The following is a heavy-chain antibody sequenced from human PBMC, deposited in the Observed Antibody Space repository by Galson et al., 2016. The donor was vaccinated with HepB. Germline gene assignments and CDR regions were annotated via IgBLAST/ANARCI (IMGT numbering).Heavy chain of an antibody. J-gene: IGHJ4*02. V-gene: IGHV3-30*18. CDR3: AKEPDYDSTSEFFDS. CDR1: GFTFTSYG. Sequence: SLRLSCAASGFTFTSYGIHWVRQAPGKGLEWVAVVSYDGKHKYYADSVKGRFTISRVNSNKTVYLELSSLRLEDTAFYYCAKEPDYDSTSEFFDSWGQGNLVTVSS. D-gene: IGHD3-3*01. CDR2: VSYDGKHK.